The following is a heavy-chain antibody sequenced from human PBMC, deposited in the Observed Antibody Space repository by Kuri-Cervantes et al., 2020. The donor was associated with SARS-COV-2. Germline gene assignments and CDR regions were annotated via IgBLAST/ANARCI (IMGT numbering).Heavy chain of an antibody. J-gene: IGHJ5*02. Sequence: GSLRLSCAVYVGSFNNYYWSWIRQPPGKGLEWIGEINHSGSTNYNASLKSRVTISVDTSKNQFSLKLTTVTAADTAVYYCARDLFPYCSSSNCYVAFDPWGQGTQVTVSS. V-gene: IGHV4-34*01. D-gene: IGHD2-2*01. CDR3: ARDLFPYCSSSNCYVAFDP. CDR2: INHSGST. CDR1: VGSFNNYY.